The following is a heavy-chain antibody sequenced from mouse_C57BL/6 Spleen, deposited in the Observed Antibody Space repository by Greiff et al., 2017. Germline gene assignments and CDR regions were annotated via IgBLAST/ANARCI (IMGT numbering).Heavy chain of an antibody. CDR1: GYTFTSYW. Sequence: VQLQQPGAELVKPGASVQLSCKASGYTFTSYWMHWVKQRPGRGLEWIGRIDPNSGGTKYNEKFKSKATLTVDKPSSTAYMQLSSLTSEDSAVYYCARINYYGSSYRFDYWGQGTTLTVSS. D-gene: IGHD1-1*01. J-gene: IGHJ2*01. V-gene: IGHV1-72*01. CDR3: ARINYYGSSYRFDY. CDR2: IDPNSGGT.